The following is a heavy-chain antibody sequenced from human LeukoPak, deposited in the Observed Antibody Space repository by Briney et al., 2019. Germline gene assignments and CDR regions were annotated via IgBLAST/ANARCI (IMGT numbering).Heavy chain of an antibody. J-gene: IGHJ4*02. D-gene: IGHD3-22*01. V-gene: IGHV4-59*01. CDR2: IYYSGST. CDR1: GGSISSYY. CDR3: AGGGDSGGYYYPMFDY. Sequence: SETLSLTCTVSGGSISSYYWSWIRQPPGNGLEWIGYIYYSGSTNYNPSLKSRVTISVDTSKNQFSLKLNSVTAADTAVYYCAGGGDSGGYYYPMFDYWGQGTLVTVSS.